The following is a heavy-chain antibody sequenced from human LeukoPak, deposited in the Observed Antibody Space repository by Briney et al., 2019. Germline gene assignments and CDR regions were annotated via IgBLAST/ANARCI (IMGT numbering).Heavy chain of an antibody. V-gene: IGHV1-2*02. J-gene: IGHJ6*03. CDR3: GTDPRTTVFGTFRYYYMDV. CDR2: INPDSGYT. D-gene: IGHD3-3*01. CDR1: GYTFTDYY. Sequence: GASVKVSCKASGYTFTDYYIHWVRQAPGQGLEWMGWINPDSGYTNYAQKFQGRVTMTRDTSINTAYMELSRLTSDDTAVYYCGTDPRTTVFGTFRYYYMDVWGEGTTVAVSS.